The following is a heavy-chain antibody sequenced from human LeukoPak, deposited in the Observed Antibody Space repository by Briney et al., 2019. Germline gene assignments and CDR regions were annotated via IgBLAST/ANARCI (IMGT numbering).Heavy chain of an antibody. J-gene: IGHJ4*02. D-gene: IGHD2-21*01. CDR3: AKRRGEDYFDY. Sequence: GGSLRLSCAAPGFTFSSYGMHWVRQTPGKGLEWVAFIRYDGSNKDYGDSVKGRFTISRDNSKNTVYLQMNSLRAEDPAIYYCAKRRGEDYFDYWGQGSLVTVSS. V-gene: IGHV3-30*02. CDR1: GFTFSSYG. CDR2: IRYDGSNK.